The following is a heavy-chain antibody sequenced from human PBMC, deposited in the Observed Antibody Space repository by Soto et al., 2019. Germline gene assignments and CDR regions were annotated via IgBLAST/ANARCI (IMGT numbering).Heavy chain of an antibody. D-gene: IGHD2-15*01. V-gene: IGHV4-34*01. CDR3: ARGRDRISY. CDR2: INHSGST. CDR1: GGSFSGYY. J-gene: IGHJ4*02. Sequence: SETLSLTXAVYGGSFSGYYWSWIRQPPGKGLEWIGEINHSGSTNYNPSLKSRVTISVDTSKNQFSLKLSSVTAADTAVYYCARGRDRISYWGQGTLVTVSS.